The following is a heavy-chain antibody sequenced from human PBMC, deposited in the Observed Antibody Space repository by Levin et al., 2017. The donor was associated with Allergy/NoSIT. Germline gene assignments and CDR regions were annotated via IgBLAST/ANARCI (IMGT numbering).Heavy chain of an antibody. J-gene: IGHJ6*03. CDR3: ARTSPRVYYYYMDV. CDR2: IYYSGST. Sequence: RASETLSLTCTVSGGSISSYYWSWIRQPPGKGLEWIGYIYYSGSTNYNPSLKSRVTISVDTSKNQFSLKLSSVTAADTAVYYCARTSPRVYYYYMDVWGKGTTVTVSS. CDR1: GGSISSYY. V-gene: IGHV4-59*08.